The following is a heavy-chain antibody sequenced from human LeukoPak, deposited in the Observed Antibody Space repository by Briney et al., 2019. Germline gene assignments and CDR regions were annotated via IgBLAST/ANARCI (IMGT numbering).Heavy chain of an antibody. CDR1: GFTFSNFG. D-gene: IGHD6-19*01. CDR2: ISYDGSNK. Sequence: GGSLRLSCAASGFTFSNFGMHWVRQAPGKGLEWVAVISYDGSNKYYADSVKGRFTISRDNSKNTLYLQMNSLRAEDTAVYYCVIAVAGSYFDYWGQGTLVTVSS. J-gene: IGHJ4*02. CDR3: VIAVAGSYFDY. V-gene: IGHV3-30*03.